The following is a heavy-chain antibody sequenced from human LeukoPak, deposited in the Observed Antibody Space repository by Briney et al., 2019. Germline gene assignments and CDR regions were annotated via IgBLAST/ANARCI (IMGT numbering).Heavy chain of an antibody. J-gene: IGHJ6*02. V-gene: IGHV3-21*01. CDR1: GFTFSSYS. CDR3: ARSIAAAGPISYYYGMDV. CDR2: ISSSSSYI. D-gene: IGHD6-13*01. Sequence: PGGSLRLSCAASGFTFSSYSMNWVRQAPGKGLEWVSSISSSSSYIYYADSVKGRFAISRDNAKNSLYLQMNSLRAEDTAVYYCARSIAAAGPISYYYGMDVWGQGTTVTVSS.